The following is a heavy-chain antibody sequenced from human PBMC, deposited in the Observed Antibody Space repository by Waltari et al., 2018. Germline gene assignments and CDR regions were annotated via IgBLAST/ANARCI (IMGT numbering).Heavy chain of an antibody. CDR2: MSYSGAA. CDR3: ATYIGASLGTAAFDV. Sequence: GGIRQPPGRGRKWSATMSYSGAAYSSPSLKSRVTVSRDTSKNQLSLKLDSVSATDTALYYCATYIGASLGTAAFDVWGQGTMVTVSS. V-gene: IGHV4-39*01. D-gene: IGHD5-12*01. J-gene: IGHJ3*01.